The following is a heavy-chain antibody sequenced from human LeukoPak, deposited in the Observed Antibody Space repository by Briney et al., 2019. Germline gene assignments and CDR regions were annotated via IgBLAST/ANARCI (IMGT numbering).Heavy chain of an antibody. CDR3: AQSGGTDV. CDR1: GFTFSRFP. V-gene: IGHV3-74*01. J-gene: IGHJ6*02. CDR2: ISADGSST. Sequence: GGSLRLSCAASGFTFSRFPMHWVRQVPGKGLVWVSRISADGSSTNYADSVKGRFTISRDNSKNMLFLQMNSLRAEDTAVYYCAQSGGTDVWGQGTTVTVSS.